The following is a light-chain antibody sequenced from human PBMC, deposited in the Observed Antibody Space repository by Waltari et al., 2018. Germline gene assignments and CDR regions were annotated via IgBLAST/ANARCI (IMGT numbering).Light chain of an antibody. CDR2: EDS. V-gene: IGLV3-10*01. CDR3: YSTDSSGNHRRV. CDR1: ALTKKY. Sequence: SYELTQPPSVSVSPGHSARITCSGDALTKKYTYCYQQKSGQAPVLVIYEDSKRPSTIPERFYGSSSGTMATLTISGAQVEDEADYFCYSTDSSGNHRRVFGGGTKLPVL. J-gene: IGLJ2*01.